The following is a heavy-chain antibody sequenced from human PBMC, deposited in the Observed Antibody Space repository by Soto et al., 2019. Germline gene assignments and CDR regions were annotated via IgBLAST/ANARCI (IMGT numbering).Heavy chain of an antibody. CDR2: IYYSGST. J-gene: IGHJ4*02. CDR3: AREEEIVGAIDY. CDR1: GGSISSYY. Sequence: TSETLSLTCTVSGGSISSYYWSWIRQPPGKGLEWIGYIYYSGSTNYNPSLKSRVTISVDTSKNQFSLKLSSVTAADTPVYYCAREEEIVGAIDYWGQGTLVTVSS. V-gene: IGHV4-59*01. D-gene: IGHD1-26*01.